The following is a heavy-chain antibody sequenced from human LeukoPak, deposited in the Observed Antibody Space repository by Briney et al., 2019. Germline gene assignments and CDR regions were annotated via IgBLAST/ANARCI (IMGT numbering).Heavy chain of an antibody. D-gene: IGHD3-22*01. CDR2: ISAYNGNT. J-gene: IGHJ5*02. CDR1: GGTFSSYA. V-gene: IGHV1-18*01. CDR3: ARDPVTYYYDSSVRWFDP. Sequence: ASVKVSCKASGGTFSSYAISWVRQAPGQGLEWMGRISAYNGNTNYAQKLQGRVTMTTDTSTSTAYMELRSLRSDDTAVYYCARDPVTYYYDSSVRWFDPWGQGTLVTVSS.